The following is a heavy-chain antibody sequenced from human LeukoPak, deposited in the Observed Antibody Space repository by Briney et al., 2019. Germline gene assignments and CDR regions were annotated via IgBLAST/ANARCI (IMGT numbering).Heavy chain of an antibody. J-gene: IGHJ3*01. Sequence: ASVKISCKAYGYSFTGYGITWVRQAPGQGLEWMGWISAYSGDEKYAQKIEGRVALTIDTSTNTAYLDLRSLRFDDTALYYCARGPGLVALPHAFDVWGQGTMVTVSS. D-gene: IGHD3-3*01. V-gene: IGHV1-18*01. CDR1: GYSFTGYG. CDR2: ISAYSGDE. CDR3: ARGPGLVALPHAFDV.